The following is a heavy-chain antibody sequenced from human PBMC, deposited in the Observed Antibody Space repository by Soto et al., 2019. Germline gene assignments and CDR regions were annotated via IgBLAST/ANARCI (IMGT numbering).Heavy chain of an antibody. D-gene: IGHD6-19*01. J-gene: IGHJ6*02. V-gene: IGHV6-1*01. CDR2: TYYRSKWYN. CDR3: ARNHPGYSSGWYYYYGMDV. Sequence: PSQTLSLTCAISGDSFSSNIAAWNWIRQSPSRGLEWLGRTYYRSKWYNDYAVSVKSRITINPDTSKNQFSLQLNSVTPEDTAVYYCARNHPGYSSGWYYYYGMDVWGQGTTVTVSS. CDR1: GDSFSSNIAA.